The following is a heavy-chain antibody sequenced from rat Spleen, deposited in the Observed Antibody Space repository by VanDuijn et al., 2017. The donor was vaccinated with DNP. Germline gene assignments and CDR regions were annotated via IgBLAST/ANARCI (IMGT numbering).Heavy chain of an antibody. CDR1: GFTFSNYG. D-gene: IGHD1-10*01. CDR3: ARDRITSFDY. CDR2: INTGGVNT. Sequence: EVQLVESGGGLVQPGRSLKLSCAASGFTFSNYGMAWVRQAPTKGLEWVASINTGGVNTYYPDSVKGRFTISRDNAKDTLYLQMNSLRSEDTATYYCARDRITSFDYWGQGVMVTVSS. V-gene: IGHV5S13*01. J-gene: IGHJ2*01.